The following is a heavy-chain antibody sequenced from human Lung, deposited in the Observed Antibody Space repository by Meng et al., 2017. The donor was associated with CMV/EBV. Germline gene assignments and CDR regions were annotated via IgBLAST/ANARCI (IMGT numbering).Heavy chain of an antibody. CDR2: ISYDGSNK. CDR3: AREMLVVPAATLSY. V-gene: IGHV3-30*04. Sequence: SLSLXXAVAGFTFSSYAMRCVRQAPGKGLEWVAVISYDGSNKYYADSVKGRFTISRDNSQNTLYLQMNSLIAEDTTMYYCAREMLVVPAATLSYWGQGXLVTVSS. CDR1: GFTFSSYA. D-gene: IGHD2-2*01. J-gene: IGHJ4*01.